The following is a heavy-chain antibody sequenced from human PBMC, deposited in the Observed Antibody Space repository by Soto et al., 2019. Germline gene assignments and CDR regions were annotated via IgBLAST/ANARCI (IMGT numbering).Heavy chain of an antibody. V-gene: IGHV1-69*13. CDR3: ARHIVVVPNDGMDV. Sequence: SVKVSCKASGGTFSSYAISWVRQAPGQGLEWMGGIIPIFGTANYAQKFQGRVTITADESTSTAYMELSSLRSEDTAVYYCARHIVVVPNDGMDVWGQGTTVTVSS. CDR1: GGTFSSYA. CDR2: IIPIFGTA. J-gene: IGHJ6*02. D-gene: IGHD2-2*01.